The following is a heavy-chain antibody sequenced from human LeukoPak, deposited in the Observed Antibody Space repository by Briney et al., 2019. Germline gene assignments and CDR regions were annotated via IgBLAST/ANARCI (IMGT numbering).Heavy chain of an antibody. CDR2: IYTDGDT. V-gene: IGHV4-4*07. Sequence: PSETLSLTCNVYGGSISSYYWSWIRQTAGKGLGWIGRIYTDGDTDHNPSLKSRVTISVDKSRNQLFLNLNSAAAADTAVYYCATSAAVGGVKWFDPWGQGTLVTVSS. D-gene: IGHD6-19*01. CDR3: ATSAAVGGVKWFDP. J-gene: IGHJ5*02. CDR1: GGSISSYY.